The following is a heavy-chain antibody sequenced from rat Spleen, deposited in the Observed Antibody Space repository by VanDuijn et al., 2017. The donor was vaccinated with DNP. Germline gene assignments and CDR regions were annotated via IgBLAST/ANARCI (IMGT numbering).Heavy chain of an antibody. Sequence: EVQLVESGGGPVQSGRSLKISCTASGFTFSDYAMAWVRQAPKKGLEWVASITYDGSKTYYRDSVKGRFTISRDNAKSTLYLQMNSLRSEDMATYYCARPHFYDGSYPRYWGQGVMVTVSS. J-gene: IGHJ2*01. V-gene: IGHV5-17*01. CDR2: ITYDGSKT. D-gene: IGHD1-12*02. CDR3: ARPHFYDGSYPRY. CDR1: GFTFSDYA.